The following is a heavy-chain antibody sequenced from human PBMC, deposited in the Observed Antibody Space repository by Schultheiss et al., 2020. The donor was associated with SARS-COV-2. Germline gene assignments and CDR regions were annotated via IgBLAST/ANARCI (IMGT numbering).Heavy chain of an antibody. CDR1: RYSFTSYW. V-gene: IGHV5-51*01. Sequence: GESLKISCKGSRYSFTSYWIGWVRQMPEKGLEWMGIIYPGDFDTRYIPSFQGQVTISADKSINTAYLHWSSLKATDTAMYYCARSVEVAAAGPYNWFDPWGQGTLVTVST. CDR2: IYPGDFDT. J-gene: IGHJ5*02. D-gene: IGHD6-13*01. CDR3: ARSVEVAAAGPYNWFDP.